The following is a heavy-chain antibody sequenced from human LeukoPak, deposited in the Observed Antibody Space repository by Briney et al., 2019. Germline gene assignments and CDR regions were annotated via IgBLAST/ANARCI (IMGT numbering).Heavy chain of an antibody. CDR3: ARQEFYYDSSGYRYTRFDP. Sequence: SETLSLTCTVSGGSVSSSSYYWGWIRQPPGKGLEWIGSIYDTGSTYYNPSLKSRVTMSVDTSKSQFSLKLSSVTAADTAVFYCARQEFYYDSSGYRYTRFDPWGQGTLVTVSS. D-gene: IGHD3-22*01. CDR2: IYDTGST. CDR1: GGSVSSSSYY. J-gene: IGHJ5*02. V-gene: IGHV4-39*01.